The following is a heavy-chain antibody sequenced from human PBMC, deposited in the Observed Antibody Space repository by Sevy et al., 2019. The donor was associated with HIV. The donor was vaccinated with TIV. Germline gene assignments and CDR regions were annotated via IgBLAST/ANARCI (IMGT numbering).Heavy chain of an antibody. CDR2: FDPEDGET. Sequence: ASVKVSCKVSGYTLTELSMHWVRQAPGKGLEWMGGFDPEDGETIYAQKFQGRVTMTEDTSTDTAYMELSSLRSEDTAVYYCATARGGPRDFDYWGQGTLVTVSS. J-gene: IGHJ4*02. D-gene: IGHD3-16*01. CDR3: ATARGGPRDFDY. CDR1: GYTLTELS. V-gene: IGHV1-24*01.